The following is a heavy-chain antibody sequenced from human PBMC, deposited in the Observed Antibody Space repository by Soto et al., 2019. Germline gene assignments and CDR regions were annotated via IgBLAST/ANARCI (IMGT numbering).Heavy chain of an antibody. J-gene: IGHJ3*02. Sequence: TLSLTCTVSAGSISSGGYYWSWIRQHPGKGLEWIGYIYYSGSTYYNPSLKSRVTISVDTSKNQFSLKLSSVIAADTAVYYCARTRASLEWLFVAFDIWGQGTMVTVSS. CDR2: IYYSGST. D-gene: IGHD3-3*01. CDR1: AGSISSGGYY. V-gene: IGHV4-31*03. CDR3: ARTRASLEWLFVAFDI.